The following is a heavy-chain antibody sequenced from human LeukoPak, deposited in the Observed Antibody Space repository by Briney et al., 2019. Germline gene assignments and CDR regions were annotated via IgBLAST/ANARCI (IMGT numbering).Heavy chain of an antibody. V-gene: IGHV3-9*01. Sequence: GRSLRPSCAASGFTFDDYAMHWVRQAPGKGLEWVSGISWNSGSIGYADSVKGRFTISRDNAKNSLYLQMNSLRAEDTALYYCAILTTVTTEGWFDPWGQGTLVTVSS. CDR1: GFTFDDYA. J-gene: IGHJ5*02. D-gene: IGHD4-17*01. CDR3: AILTTVTTEGWFDP. CDR2: ISWNSGSI.